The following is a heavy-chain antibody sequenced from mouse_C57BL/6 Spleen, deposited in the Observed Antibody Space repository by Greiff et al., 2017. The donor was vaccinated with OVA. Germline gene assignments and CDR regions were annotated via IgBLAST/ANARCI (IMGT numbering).Heavy chain of an antibody. CDR1: GYAFSSSW. CDR3: ARELGRYRYYFDY. V-gene: IGHV1-82*01. CDR2: IYPGDGDT. Sequence: QVQLQQSGPELVKPGASVKISCKASGYAFSSSWMNWVKQRPGKGLEWIGRIYPGDGDTNYNGKFKGKATLTADKSSSTAYMQLSSLTSEDSAVYFCARELGRYRYYFDYWGQGTTLTVSS. D-gene: IGHD1-1*01. J-gene: IGHJ2*01.